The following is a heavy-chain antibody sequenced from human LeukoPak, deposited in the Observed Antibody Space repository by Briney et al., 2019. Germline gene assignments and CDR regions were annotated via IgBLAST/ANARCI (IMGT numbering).Heavy chain of an antibody. CDR2: IASTTNYI. V-gene: IGHV3-21*01. D-gene: IGHD1-1*01. CDR1: GFIFSAYS. J-gene: IGHJ3*01. CDR3: ARQVNFAFDV. Sequence: PGGSLRLSCAASGFIFSAYSVNWVRQAPGKGLEWVSSIASTTNYINYADSVKGRFTISRDSPQNSTYLQMNSLTPEDTAVYYCARQVNFAFDVWGQGTMVTVSS.